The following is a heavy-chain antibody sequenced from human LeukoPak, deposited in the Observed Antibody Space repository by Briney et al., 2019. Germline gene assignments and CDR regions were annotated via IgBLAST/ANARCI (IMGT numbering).Heavy chain of an antibody. Sequence: ASVKVSCKASGYTFTSYGISWVRQAPGQGLEWMGLISAYNGNTNYAQKPQRRVTMTTDTSTSTAYMELRSLRSDDTAVYYCARDILTGYYRALHMDVWGKGTTVTVSS. CDR3: ARDILTGYYRALHMDV. CDR1: GYTFTSYG. J-gene: IGHJ6*03. CDR2: ISAYNGNT. D-gene: IGHD3-9*01. V-gene: IGHV1-18*01.